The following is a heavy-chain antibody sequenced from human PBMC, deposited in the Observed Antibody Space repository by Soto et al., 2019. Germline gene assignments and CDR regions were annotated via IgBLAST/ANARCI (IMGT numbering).Heavy chain of an antibody. CDR3: ARGDRGAFDL. CDR2: IHSDGTST. J-gene: IGHJ3*01. Sequence: GGSLRLSCAASGFTFSSYAMNWVRQAPGKGLVWVSRIHSDGTSTTYADSVKGRFTISRDNAKNTLSLQMNSLRAEDTAVYYCARGDRGAFDLWGQGTVVTVSS. D-gene: IGHD1-26*01. CDR1: GFTFSSYA. V-gene: IGHV3-74*01.